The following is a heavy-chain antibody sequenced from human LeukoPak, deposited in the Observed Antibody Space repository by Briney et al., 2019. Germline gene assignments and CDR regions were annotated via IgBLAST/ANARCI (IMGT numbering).Heavy chain of an antibody. CDR3: ASFDWLYYYFDY. J-gene: IGHJ4*02. CDR1: GGSISSYY. D-gene: IGHD3-9*01. V-gene: IGHV4-59*01. Sequence: SETLSLTCTVSGGSISSYYWSWIRQPPGKGLEWIGYIYYSGSTNYNPSLKSRVTISVDTSKYQFSLKLGSVTAADTAVYYCASFDWLYYYFDYWGQGTLVTVSS. CDR2: IYYSGST.